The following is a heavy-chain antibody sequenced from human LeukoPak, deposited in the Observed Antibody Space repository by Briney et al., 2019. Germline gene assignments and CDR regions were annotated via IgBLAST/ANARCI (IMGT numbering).Heavy chain of an antibody. V-gene: IGHV3-23*01. CDR3: AKGYSSSWDY. D-gene: IGHD6-13*01. J-gene: IGHJ4*02. CDR2: ISGSGVGT. Sequence: GGSLRLSCAASGFTFTNYAMSWVRQAPGKGLEWVSGISGSGVGTYYAASVKGRFTISRDNSKNTLYLQMNSLRAEDTAVYYCAKGYSSSWDYWGQGTLVTVSS. CDR1: GFTFTNYA.